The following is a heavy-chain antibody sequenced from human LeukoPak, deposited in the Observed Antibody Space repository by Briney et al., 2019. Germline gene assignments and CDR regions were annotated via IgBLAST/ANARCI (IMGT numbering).Heavy chain of an antibody. CDR3: ATVYSGIYLGS. D-gene: IGHD1-26*01. J-gene: IGHJ5*02. CDR2: LKSKAVGGTT. CDR1: AFIFNNAW. Sequence: GGSLRLSCATSAFIFNNAWMTWVRQAPGKGLDWVGRLKSKAVGGTTEYAAPVKGRFTISRDDSKDTLYLQMNSLKTEDTAVYYCATVYSGIYLGSWGQGTLVTVSS. V-gene: IGHV3-15*01.